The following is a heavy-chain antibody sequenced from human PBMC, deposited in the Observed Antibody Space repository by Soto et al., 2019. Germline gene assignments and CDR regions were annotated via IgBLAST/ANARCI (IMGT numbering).Heavy chain of an antibody. D-gene: IGHD6-19*01. CDR3: AKGGRQWLVTSDFNY. J-gene: IGHJ4*02. CDR1: GFTFSDYA. V-gene: IGHV3-30*18. Sequence: VQLVESGGGVVQPGRSLRLSCAASGFTFSDYAMHWVRQAPGKGLEWVAVVSHDGRNTHYADSVKGRFTISRDSSKNTVSLEMHSLRAEDTAVYYCAKGGRQWLVTSDFNYWGQGALVTASS. CDR2: VSHDGRNT.